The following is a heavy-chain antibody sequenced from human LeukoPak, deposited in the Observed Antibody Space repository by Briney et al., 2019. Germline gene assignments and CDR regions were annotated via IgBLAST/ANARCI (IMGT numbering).Heavy chain of an antibody. CDR3: AQIGYYYGMDV. V-gene: IGHV4-61*02. CDR1: GGSISSSSYY. D-gene: IGHD2-21*01. CDR2: IYTSGST. J-gene: IGHJ6*02. Sequence: KPSETLSLTCTVSGGSISSSSYYWSWIRQPAGKGLEWIGRIYTSGSTNYNPSLKSRVTMSVDTSKNQFSLKLSSVTAADTAVYYCAQIGYYYGMDVWGQGTTVTVSS.